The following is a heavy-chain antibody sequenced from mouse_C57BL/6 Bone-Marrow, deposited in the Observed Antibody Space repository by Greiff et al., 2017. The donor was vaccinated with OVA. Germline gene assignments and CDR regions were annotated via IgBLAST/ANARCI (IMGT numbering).Heavy chain of an antibody. J-gene: IGHJ1*03. V-gene: IGHV1-64*01. CDR2: IHPNSGST. CDR3: AREGYYYGSSYCWYFDV. CDR1: GYTFTSYW. Sequence: LQESGAELVKPVASVKLSCKASGYTFTSYWMHWVKQRPGQGLEWIGMIHPNSGSTNYNEKFKSKATLTVDKSSSTAYMQLSSLTSEDSAVYYCAREGYYYGSSYCWYFDVWGTGTTVTVSS. D-gene: IGHD1-1*01.